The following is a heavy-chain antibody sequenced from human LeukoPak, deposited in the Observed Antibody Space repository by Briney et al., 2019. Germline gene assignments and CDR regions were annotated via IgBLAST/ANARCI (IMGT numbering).Heavy chain of an antibody. CDR2: ISGSGGST. Sequence: GGSLRLPCAASGFTFSSYAMSWVRQAPGKGLEWVSAISGSGGSTYYADSVKGRFTISRDNSKNTLYLQMNSLRAEDTAVYYCARRWLQFRFDYWGQGTLVTVSS. CDR1: GFTFSSYA. V-gene: IGHV3-23*01. J-gene: IGHJ4*02. CDR3: ARRWLQFRFDY. D-gene: IGHD5-24*01.